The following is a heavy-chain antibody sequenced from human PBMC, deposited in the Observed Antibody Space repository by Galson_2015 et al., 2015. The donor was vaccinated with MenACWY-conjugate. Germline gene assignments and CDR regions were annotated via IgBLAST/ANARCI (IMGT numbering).Heavy chain of an antibody. V-gene: IGHV3-23*01. Sequence: SLRLSCAASGFTLRSYAMSWFRQAPGKGLEWVSAISGRGSTYYADSVKGRFKGRFTISRDNSKNTLYLQMNSLRAEGTAVYYWAKDQGIFKYYYYGMEVWGQGTTVTVSS. J-gene: IGHJ6*02. D-gene: IGHD2/OR15-2a*01. CDR3: AKDQGIFKYYYYGMEV. CDR1: GFTLRSYA. CDR2: ISGRGST.